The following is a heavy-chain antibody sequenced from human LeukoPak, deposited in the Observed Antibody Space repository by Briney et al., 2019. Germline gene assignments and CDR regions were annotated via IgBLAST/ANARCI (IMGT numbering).Heavy chain of an antibody. CDR1: GFTFSSYW. V-gene: IGHV3-7*01. Sequence: GGSLRLSCAASGFTFSSYWMSWVRQAPGKGLEWVANIKQDGSEKYYVDSVKGRFTISRDNAKNSLYLQMNSLRAEDTAVYYCARVHHYYDSSGYYYPLYFDYWGQGTLVTVSS. D-gene: IGHD3-22*01. J-gene: IGHJ4*02. CDR2: IKQDGSEK. CDR3: ARVHHYYDSSGYYYPLYFDY.